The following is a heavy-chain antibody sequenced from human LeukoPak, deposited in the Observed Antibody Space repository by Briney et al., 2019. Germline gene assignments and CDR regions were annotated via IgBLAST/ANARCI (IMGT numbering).Heavy chain of an antibody. CDR3: ARYLNSGPEDY. Sequence: PGGSLRLSCAASGFTFSSYSMSWFRQAPGKGLEWVANIKHDGSEIHYVDSVKGRFTISRDNAKNSLCLQMNSLRADDTAVYYCARYLNSGPEDYWGQGTLVTVSS. D-gene: IGHD1-26*01. CDR2: IKHDGSEI. V-gene: IGHV3-7*01. CDR1: GFTFSSYS. J-gene: IGHJ4*02.